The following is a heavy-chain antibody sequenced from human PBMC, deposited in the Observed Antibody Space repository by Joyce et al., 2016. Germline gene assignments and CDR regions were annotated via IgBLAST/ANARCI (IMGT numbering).Heavy chain of an antibody. CDR3: ARGWGPVINAVTTVFFDY. J-gene: IGHJ4*02. CDR2: IYYSGRT. D-gene: IGHD4-11*01. Sequence: QVQLQESGPGLVKPSETLFLTCTVSGASISSHYWNWIRQSPGEGLEWIGNIYYSGRTNYNPSLKRRVTISIDTSKNQFSLRLSSVAAADTAVYYCARGWGPVINAVTTVFFDYWGQGTLVTISS. CDR1: GASISSHY. V-gene: IGHV4-59*11.